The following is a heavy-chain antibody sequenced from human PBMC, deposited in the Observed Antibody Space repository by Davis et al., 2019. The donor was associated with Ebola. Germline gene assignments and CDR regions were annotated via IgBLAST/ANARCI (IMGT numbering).Heavy chain of an antibody. CDR1: EFTFSTYW. CDR3: AKGTGNYYYYGMDV. J-gene: IGHJ6*02. CDR2: INSDGSSI. V-gene: IGHV3-74*01. Sequence: PGGSLRLSCAASEFTFSTYWMHWVRQGPGKGLAWVAHINSDGSSISYADSVKGRFTISRDNSKNTLYLQMNSLRAEDTAVYYCAKGTGNYYYYGMDVWGQGTTVTVSS. D-gene: IGHD3-10*01.